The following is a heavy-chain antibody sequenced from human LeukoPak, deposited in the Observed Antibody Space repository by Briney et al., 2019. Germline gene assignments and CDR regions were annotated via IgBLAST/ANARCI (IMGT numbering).Heavy chain of an antibody. J-gene: IGHJ3*02. CDR1: GFTFSDHY. CDR3: AREKSVTKILRFLEWLLHDAFDI. V-gene: IGHV3-20*04. D-gene: IGHD3-3*01. Sequence: GGSLRLSCAASGFTFSDHYMSWIRQAPGKGLEWVSGINWNGGSTGYADSVKGRFTISRDNAKNSLYLQMNSLRAEDTALYYCAREKSVTKILRFLEWLLHDAFDIWGQGTMVTVSS. CDR2: INWNGGST.